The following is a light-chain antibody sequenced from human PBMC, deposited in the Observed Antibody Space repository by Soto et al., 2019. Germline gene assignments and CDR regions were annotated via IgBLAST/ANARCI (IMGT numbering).Light chain of an antibody. CDR3: QQYKTYPLT. CDR2: KAS. J-gene: IGKJ4*01. CDR1: QSISTW. V-gene: IGKV1-5*03. Sequence: DIQMTQSPSTLSASVGDRVTITCRASQSISTWLAWYQQKPGKAPKLLIYKASSLEGGFPSRFSGSGSGTEFNITISSLQPDDFATYYCQQYKTYPLTFGGGTTVDIK.